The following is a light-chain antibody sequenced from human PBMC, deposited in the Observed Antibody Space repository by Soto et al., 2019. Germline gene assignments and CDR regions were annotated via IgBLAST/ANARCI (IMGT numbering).Light chain of an antibody. CDR1: SSNIGTYY. CDR2: RNG. V-gene: IGLV1-47*01. Sequence: QSVLTPPPLASGTPGQRVTISCSGISSNIGTYYVDWYQQLPGTAPKLIIHRNGQRPSGVPDRFSGSKSGTSASLAIIVPRSEDEADYYCATCDDRLRAHVIGAGTKITIL. CDR3: ATCDDRLRAHV. J-gene: IGLJ1*01.